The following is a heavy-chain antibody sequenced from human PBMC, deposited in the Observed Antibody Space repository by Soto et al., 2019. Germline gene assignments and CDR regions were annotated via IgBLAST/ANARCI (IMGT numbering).Heavy chain of an antibody. CDR1: GYSLTTRGVG. Sequence: QITLKESGPTLVKPTQSLTLTCTFSGYSLTTRGVGVGWMRQPPGKALECLALINWDDDKRYSPSLQSRLSITKDTSKNQVVLTMTNVDPVDKATYYCAHIPNYYQYDWFDPWGQGTLVSVSS. V-gene: IGHV2-5*02. J-gene: IGHJ5*02. D-gene: IGHD3-16*01. CDR3: AHIPNYYQYDWFDP. CDR2: INWDDDK.